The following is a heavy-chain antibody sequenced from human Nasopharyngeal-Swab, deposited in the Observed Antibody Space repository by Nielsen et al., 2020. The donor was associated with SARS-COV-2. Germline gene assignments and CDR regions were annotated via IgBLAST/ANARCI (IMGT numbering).Heavy chain of an antibody. J-gene: IGHJ4*02. V-gene: IGHV4-30-4*01. CDR3: ASEDYGGNSGFDY. Sequence: WIRQPPGKGLEWIGYIYYSGSTYYNPSLKSRVTISVDTSKNQFSLKLSSVTAADTAVYYCASEDYGGNSGFDYWGQGTLVTVSS. D-gene: IGHD4-23*01. CDR2: IYYSGST.